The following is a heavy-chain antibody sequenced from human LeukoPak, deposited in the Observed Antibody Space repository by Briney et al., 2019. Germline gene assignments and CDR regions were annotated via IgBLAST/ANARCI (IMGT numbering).Heavy chain of an antibody. CDR3: ARGYCSGGSCYSYYYYNYMDV. J-gene: IGHJ6*03. Sequence: PSETLSLTCTVSGGSISSSSYYWGWVRQPPGKGLEWIGSIHYSGSTNYNPSLKSRVTISVDTSKNQFSLKLSSVTAADTAVYYCARGYCSGGSCYSYYYYNYMDVWGKGTTVTVSS. D-gene: IGHD2-15*01. V-gene: IGHV4-39*07. CDR2: IHYSGST. CDR1: GGSISSSSYY.